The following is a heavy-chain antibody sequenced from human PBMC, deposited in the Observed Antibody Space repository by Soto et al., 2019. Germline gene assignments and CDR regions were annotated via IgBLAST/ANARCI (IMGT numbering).Heavy chain of an antibody. CDR2: IIPIFGTT. J-gene: IGHJ4*02. Sequence: QVQLVQSGAEVKKPGSSVKVSCTASGGTLSRYGFTWVRQAPGQGFQWMGGIIPIFGTTQYEQNFQGRLSITADESTSTVYMELSSLRSDDTAIYYCARTSYQWEALQYFDFWVQGTLVTVSS. CDR1: GGTLSRYG. D-gene: IGHD1-26*01. V-gene: IGHV1-69*01. CDR3: ARTSYQWEALQYFDF.